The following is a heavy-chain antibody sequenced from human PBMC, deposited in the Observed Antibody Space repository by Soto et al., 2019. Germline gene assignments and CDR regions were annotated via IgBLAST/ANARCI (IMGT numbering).Heavy chain of an antibody. J-gene: IGHJ6*02. V-gene: IGHV3-74*01. CDR1: GFTFSSYW. CDR2: IKYDGSST. D-gene: IGHD5-12*01. Sequence: EVQLVESGGGLVQPGGSLRLSCAASGFTFSSYWMHWVRQAPGKGLVWVSRIKYDGSSTSYADSVKGRATISRYNAENTVNLQMNSLTAEDPAVYYCARGLKNYYGSDVWGQGTTVTVSS. CDR3: ARGLKNYYGSDV.